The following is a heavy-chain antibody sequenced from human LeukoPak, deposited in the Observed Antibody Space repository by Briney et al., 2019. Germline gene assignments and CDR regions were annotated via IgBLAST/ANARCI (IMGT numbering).Heavy chain of an antibody. J-gene: IGHJ4*02. CDR2: ISAYNGNT. CDR1: GYTFTSYG. Sequence: ASVKVSCKVSGYTFTSYGISWVRQAPGQGLEWMGWISAYNGNTNYAQKLQGRVTMTTDTSTSTAYMELRSLRSDDTAVYYCARDPGGWYFEDYFDYWGQGTLVTVSS. V-gene: IGHV1-18*01. D-gene: IGHD6-19*01. CDR3: ARDPGGWYFEDYFDY.